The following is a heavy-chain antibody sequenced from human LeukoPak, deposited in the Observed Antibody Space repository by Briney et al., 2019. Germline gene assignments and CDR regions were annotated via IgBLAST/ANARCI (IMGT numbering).Heavy chain of an antibody. Sequence: SETLSLTCAVYGGSFSGYYWSWIRQPPGKGLEWIGEINHSGSTNYNPSLKSRVTISVDTSKNQSSLKLSSVTAADTAVYYCAKRPDRSYYDRTGYYYFDYGGQGTLVTVSS. D-gene: IGHD3-22*01. J-gene: IGHJ4*02. CDR2: INHSGST. CDR1: GGSFSGYY. CDR3: AKRPDRSYYDRTGYYYFDY. V-gene: IGHV4-34*01.